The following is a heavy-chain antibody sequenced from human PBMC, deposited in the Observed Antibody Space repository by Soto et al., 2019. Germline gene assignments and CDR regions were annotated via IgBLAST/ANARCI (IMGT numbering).Heavy chain of an antibody. D-gene: IGHD3-22*01. CDR1: GGSISSGGYY. V-gene: IGHV4-31*03. J-gene: IGHJ5*02. CDR3: ARETRPPQSSGLGTFDP. CDR2: IYYSGST. Sequence: SETLSLTCTVSGGSISSGGYYWSWIRQHPGKGLEWIGYIYYSGSTYYNPSLKSRVTISVDTSKNQFSLELSSVTAADTAVYYCARETRPPQSSGLGTFDPWGQGTLVTVSS.